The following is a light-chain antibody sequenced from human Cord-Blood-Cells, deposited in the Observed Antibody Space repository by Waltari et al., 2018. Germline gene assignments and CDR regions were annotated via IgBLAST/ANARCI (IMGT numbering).Light chain of an antibody. J-gene: IGLJ2*01. V-gene: IGLV1-40*01. Sequence: QSVLTPPPPVSGAPGPRVTISCTGSSSNIGAGYDVHWYPQLPGTAPKLLIYGNSNRPSGVPDRFSGSKAGTSASLAITGLQAEDEADYYCQSYDSSLSGYVVFGGGTKLTVL. CDR1: SSNIGAGYD. CDR3: QSYDSSLSGYVV. CDR2: GNS.